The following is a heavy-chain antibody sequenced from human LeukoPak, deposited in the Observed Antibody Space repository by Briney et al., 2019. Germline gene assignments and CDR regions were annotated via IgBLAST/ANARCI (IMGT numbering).Heavy chain of an antibody. V-gene: IGHV4-39*01. CDR3: ARLVPEGFLEWLHIYYFDY. D-gene: IGHD3-3*01. J-gene: IGHJ4*02. Sequence: SETLSLTCTVSGGSISSSSYYWGWIRQPPGKGLEWIGSIYYSGSTYYNPSLKSRVTISVDTSKNQFSLKLSSVTAADTAVYYCARLVPEGFLEWLHIYYFDYWGQGTLVTVSS. CDR1: GGSISSSSYY. CDR2: IYYSGST.